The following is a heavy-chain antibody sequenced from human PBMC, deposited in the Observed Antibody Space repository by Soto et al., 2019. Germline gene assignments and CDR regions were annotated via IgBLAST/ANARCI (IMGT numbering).Heavy chain of an antibody. CDR3: ARAGQWLFGQYYFDY. Sequence: SETLSLTCAVSGYFISSGHYWCCIRQPPGKGLEWIGYIYDSGTTYTYFNPSLKSRVTISVDTSKNQFSLKVRSVTAADSAVYYCARAGQWLFGQYYFDYWGQGTLVTVSS. J-gene: IGHJ4*02. V-gene: IGHV4-38-2*01. D-gene: IGHD6-19*01. CDR2: IYDSGTTYT. CDR1: GYFISSGHY.